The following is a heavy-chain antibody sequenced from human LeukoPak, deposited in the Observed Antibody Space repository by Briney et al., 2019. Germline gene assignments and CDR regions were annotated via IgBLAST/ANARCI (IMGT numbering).Heavy chain of an antibody. V-gene: IGHV1-18*01. CDR2: ISAYNGNT. D-gene: IGHD6-13*01. CDR1: GYTFTSYG. J-gene: IGHJ3*02. Sequence: GASVKVSCKASGYTFTSYGISWVRQAPGQGLEWMGWISAYNGNTNYAQKLQGRVTMTTDTSTSTAYMELRSLRSDDTAVYYCARDIAAAGNDAFDIWGQGTMVIVSS. CDR3: ARDIAAAGNDAFDI.